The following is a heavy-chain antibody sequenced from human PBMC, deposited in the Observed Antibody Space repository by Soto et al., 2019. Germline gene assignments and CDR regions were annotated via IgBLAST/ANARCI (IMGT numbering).Heavy chain of an antibody. CDR3: ARDRYYGSGTYYNFYSGMDV. D-gene: IGHD3-10*01. J-gene: IGHJ6*02. CDR1: GGSINSGDYY. CDR2: IFHSGST. V-gene: IGHV4-30-4*01. Sequence: LSLTCTVSGGSINSGDYYWTWVRHPPGKGLEWIGNIFHSGSTYYTPSLQSRVTISLDTSKNHFSLKLSSVTPADTAVYYCARDRYYGSGTYYNFYSGMDVWGQGTTVTVSS.